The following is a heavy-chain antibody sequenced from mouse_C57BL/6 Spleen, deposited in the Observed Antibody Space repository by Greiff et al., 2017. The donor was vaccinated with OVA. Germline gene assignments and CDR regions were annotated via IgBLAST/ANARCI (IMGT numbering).Heavy chain of an antibody. Sequence: VQLQQSGPELVKPGASVKISCKASGYTFTDYYMNWVKQSPGQSLEWIGDINPNNGGTSYNQKFKGKATLTVDKSSSTAYMELRSLTSEDSAVFYCDRSRYYGTPFADWGQGTLVTVSA. CDR2: INPNNGGT. D-gene: IGHD1-1*01. CDR1: GYTFTDYY. V-gene: IGHV1-26*01. J-gene: IGHJ3*01. CDR3: DRSRYYGTPFAD.